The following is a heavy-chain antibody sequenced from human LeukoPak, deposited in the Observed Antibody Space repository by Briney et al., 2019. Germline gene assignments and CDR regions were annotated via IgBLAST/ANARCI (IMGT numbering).Heavy chain of an antibody. D-gene: IGHD5-18*01. CDR2: INPSGGSK. J-gene: IGHJ4*02. Sequence: SSVKVSCKASGYTFTSYYMHWVRQAPGQGLEWMGIINPSGGSKSYAQKFHGRVTMTRYIYTSTDAMALSRQTAKDTAVYYCAREGGGYSYGQDYWGQGTLVTVSS. CDR1: GYTFTSYY. V-gene: IGHV1-46*01. CDR3: AREGGGYSYGQDY.